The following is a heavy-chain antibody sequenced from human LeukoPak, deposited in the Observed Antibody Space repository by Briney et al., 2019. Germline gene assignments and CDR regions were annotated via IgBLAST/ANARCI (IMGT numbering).Heavy chain of an antibody. CDR2: ISSSSSTI. CDR1: GFTFSSYS. V-gene: IGHV3-48*04. J-gene: IGHJ4*02. Sequence: GGSLRLSCAASGFTFSSYSMNWVRQAPGKGLEWVSYISSSSSTIYYADSVKGRFTISRDNAKNSLYLQMNSLRAEDTAVYYCARGDWSLRFLEWLPYYFDYWGQGTLATVSS. D-gene: IGHD3-3*01. CDR3: ARGDWSLRFLEWLPYYFDY.